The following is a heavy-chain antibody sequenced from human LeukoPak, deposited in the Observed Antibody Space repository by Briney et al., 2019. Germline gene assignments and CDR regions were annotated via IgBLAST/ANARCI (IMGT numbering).Heavy chain of an antibody. CDR3: ARACHLVVVTAEGAFFDP. D-gene: IGHD2-21*02. J-gene: IGHJ5*02. CDR1: GFPFSSYA. CDR2: ISGGGGAT. Sequence: GGSLLLSCAASGFPFSSYAMSWVRPAPGKGLEGVSVISGGGGATYYADSVKGRFTISRDNSRNTLDLQMNSLRAEDTAVYYCARACHLVVVTAEGAFFDPWGQGTLVTVSS. V-gene: IGHV3-23*01.